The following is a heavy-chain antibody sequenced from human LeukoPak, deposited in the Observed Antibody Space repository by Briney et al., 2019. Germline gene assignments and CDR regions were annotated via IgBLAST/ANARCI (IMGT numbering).Heavy chain of an antibody. CDR3: ARDLGYKEYYDFWSGYYIDY. CDR2: IYTSWST. V-gene: IGHV4-4*07. Sequence: SETLSLTCAVSGYSISSSYYWSWIRQPAGKGLAWIGRIYTSWSTNYNPSLKSRVTMSVDTSKNQFSLKLSSVTAADTAVYYCARDLGYKEYYDFWSGYYIDYWGQGTLVTVSS. CDR1: GYSISSSYY. J-gene: IGHJ4*02. D-gene: IGHD3-3*01.